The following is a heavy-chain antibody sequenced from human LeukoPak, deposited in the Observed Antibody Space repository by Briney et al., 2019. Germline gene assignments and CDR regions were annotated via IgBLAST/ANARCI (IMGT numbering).Heavy chain of an antibody. Sequence: PETLSLTCTASGGSISSSSAYWGWLRQPPGKGLEWVGSIYYSKNTYYNPSLKSRVTISADTSKSQFSLTLGSVSATDTAVYYCVSPRGFSYGYFDYWGQGTLVTVSS. J-gene: IGHJ4*02. CDR1: GGSISSSSAY. CDR2: IYYSKNT. V-gene: IGHV4-39*01. CDR3: VSPRGFSYGYFDY. D-gene: IGHD5-18*01.